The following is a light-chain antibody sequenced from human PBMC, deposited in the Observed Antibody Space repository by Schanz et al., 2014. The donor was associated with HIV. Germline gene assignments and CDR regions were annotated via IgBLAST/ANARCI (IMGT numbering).Light chain of an antibody. Sequence: QSALTQPASVSGSPGQSITISCTGTSSDVGTFNYVSWYQQHPGKAPKLMIYDVNKRPSGVPDRFSGSKSDNTASLTVSGLQTEDEADYYCLSYAGNNNLIFGGGTKLTVL. CDR2: DVN. V-gene: IGLV2-8*01. J-gene: IGLJ2*01. CDR3: LSYAGNNNLI. CDR1: SSDVGTFNY.